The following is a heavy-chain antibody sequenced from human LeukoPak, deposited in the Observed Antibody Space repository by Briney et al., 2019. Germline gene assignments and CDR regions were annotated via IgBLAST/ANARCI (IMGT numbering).Heavy chain of an antibody. Sequence: GGSLRLSCVASGITFSSHPMSWVRQAPGKGLEWVSTISGSGGSTYYADSVKGRLTISRDNSKNTLYLQMNSLRAEDTAVYYCAKIGSLGPYYFDYWGQGTLVTVSS. CDR3: AKIGSLGPYYFDY. V-gene: IGHV3-23*01. D-gene: IGHD1-26*01. CDR2: ISGSGGST. CDR1: GITFSSHP. J-gene: IGHJ4*02.